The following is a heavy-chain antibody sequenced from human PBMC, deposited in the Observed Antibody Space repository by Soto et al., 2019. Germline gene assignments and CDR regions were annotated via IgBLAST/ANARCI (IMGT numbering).Heavy chain of an antibody. CDR1: GFTFSDYY. CDR3: ARDRTWIQLWLGLGYFQH. J-gene: IGHJ1*01. CDR2: ISSSGSTI. Sequence: GGSLRLSCAASGFTFSDYYMSWIRQAPGKGLEWVSYISSSGSTIYYADSVKGRFTISRDNAKNSLYLQMNSLRAEDTAVYYCARDRTWIQLWLGLGYFQHWGQGTLVTVSS. V-gene: IGHV3-11*01. D-gene: IGHD5-18*01.